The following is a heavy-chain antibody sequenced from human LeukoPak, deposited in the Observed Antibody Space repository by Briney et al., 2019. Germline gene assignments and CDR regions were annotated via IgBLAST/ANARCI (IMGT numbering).Heavy chain of an antibody. Sequence: SETLSLTCAVSGGSNSRGGYSWSWIRQPPGKGLDWIGHIYYSGSTYYNPSLKSRVTISVDTSKNQFSLKLSSVTAADTAVYYCARDRLGSFYYFDYWGQGTLVTVSS. J-gene: IGHJ4*02. CDR2: IYYSGST. CDR1: GGSNSRGGYS. V-gene: IGHV4-30-4*07. CDR3: ARDRLGSFYYFDY. D-gene: IGHD6-13*01.